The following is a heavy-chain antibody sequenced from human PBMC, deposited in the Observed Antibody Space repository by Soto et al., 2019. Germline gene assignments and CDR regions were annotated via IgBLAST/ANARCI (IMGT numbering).Heavy chain of an antibody. CDR2: IYYSGST. CDR3: ARDLKYYYDSSGPQPFGY. Sequence: SETLSLTCTVSGGSISSGGYYWSWIRQHPGKGLEWIGYIYYSGSTYYNPSLKSRVTISVDTSKNQFSLKLGSVTAADTAVYYCARDLKYYYDSSGPQPFGYWGQGTLVTVSS. V-gene: IGHV4-31*03. D-gene: IGHD3-22*01. J-gene: IGHJ4*02. CDR1: GGSISSGGYY.